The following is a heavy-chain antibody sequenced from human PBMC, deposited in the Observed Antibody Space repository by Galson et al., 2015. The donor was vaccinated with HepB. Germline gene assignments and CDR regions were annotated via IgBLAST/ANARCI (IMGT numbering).Heavy chain of an antibody. CDR1: GFTFSSYW. Sequence: LRLSCAASGFTFSSYWMHWVRQAPGKNLVWVSRIKSDGSTSYADSVKGRFTISRDNAKNTLFLQMNSLRAEDTAVYYCARDRAYAIDYWGQGTLVTVSS. J-gene: IGHJ4*02. CDR3: ARDRAYAIDY. V-gene: IGHV3-74*01. D-gene: IGHD2-8*01. CDR2: IKSDGST.